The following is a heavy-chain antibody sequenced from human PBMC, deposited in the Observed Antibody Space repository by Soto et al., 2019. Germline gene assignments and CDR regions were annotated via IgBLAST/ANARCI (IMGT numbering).Heavy chain of an antibody. CDR3: ARGTICSGSYYRHCYYYGMDV. Sequence: PSETLSLTCTVSGGSISSGDYYLSWIRQPPGKGLDWIGYIYYSGSTSSTPSLKSRVTISVDTSKHQFSLKLSSVTAADTAVYYCARGTICSGSYYRHCYYYGMDVWGQGTTVTVSS. D-gene: IGHD3-10*02. CDR1: GGSISSGDYY. V-gene: IGHV4-30-4*01. CDR2: IYYSGST. J-gene: IGHJ6*02.